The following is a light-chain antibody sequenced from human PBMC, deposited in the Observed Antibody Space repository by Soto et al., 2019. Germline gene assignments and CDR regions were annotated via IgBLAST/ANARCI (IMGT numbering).Light chain of an antibody. CDR3: QQYNSYSWT. CDR2: KAS. CDR1: QSISSW. Sequence: DIQMTQSPSTLSASVGDRVTITCRASQSISSWLAWYRQKPGKAPNLLIYKASNLESGVPSRFSGSGSGTEFTLTISSLQPDDFATYYCQQYNSYSWTFGQGTKVEIK. V-gene: IGKV1-5*03. J-gene: IGKJ1*01.